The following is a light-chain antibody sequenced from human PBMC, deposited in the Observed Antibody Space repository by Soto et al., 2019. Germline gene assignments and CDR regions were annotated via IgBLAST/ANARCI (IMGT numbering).Light chain of an antibody. CDR3: SSYISSSTWV. J-gene: IGLJ3*02. CDR1: RDDVGGYNY. CDR2: EVS. V-gene: IGLV2-14*01. Sequence: QSVLTQPPSASGSPGQSVTISCTGTRDDVGGYNYVSWFQHHPGKAPKLMIYEVSNRPSGVSNRFSGSKSGNTASLTISGLQAEDEADYYCSSYISSSTWVFGGGTKLTVL.